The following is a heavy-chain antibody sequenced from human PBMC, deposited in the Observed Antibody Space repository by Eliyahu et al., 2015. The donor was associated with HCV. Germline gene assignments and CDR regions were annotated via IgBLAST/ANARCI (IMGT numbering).Heavy chain of an antibody. CDR2: INEDGTRT. CDR1: XFTFSDYW. CDR3: AREGGYDYRSGWRAFDI. D-gene: IGHD6-19*01. Sequence: EVQVVESGGGLVQPGGSLRLSCAASXFTFSDYWMSWVRQAPGKGLEWVGNINEDGTRTYYEDSVKGRFTFSRDNAKNSLHLQMNSLRAEDTAVYYCAREGGYDYRSGWRAFDIWGQGTMVTVST. V-gene: IGHV3-7*01. J-gene: IGHJ3*02.